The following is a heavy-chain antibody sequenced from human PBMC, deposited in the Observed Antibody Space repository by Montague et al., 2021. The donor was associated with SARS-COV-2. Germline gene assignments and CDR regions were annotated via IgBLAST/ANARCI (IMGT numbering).Heavy chain of an antibody. V-gene: IGHV6-1*01. CDR1: GDSVSSNNAV. D-gene: IGHD1-26*01. Sequence: CAISGDSVSSNNAVWNWIRQSPSRGLEWLGRTCYRSGWYFDYAISLRGRITINPDTSKNQFSLQLDSVTLDDTAVYYCARYSYSGTYFGLNDAFDIWGQGTLVTVSS. CDR3: ARYSYSGTYFGLNDAFDI. CDR2: TCYRSGWYF. J-gene: IGHJ3*02.